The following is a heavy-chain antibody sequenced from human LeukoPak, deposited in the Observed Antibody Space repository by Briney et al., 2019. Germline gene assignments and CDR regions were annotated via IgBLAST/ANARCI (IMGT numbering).Heavy chain of an antibody. CDR3: ARDSDSSGWTPGGY. J-gene: IGHJ4*02. CDR2: ISAYNGNT. Sequence: ASVKVSCKASGYTFTGYYMHWVRQAPGQGLEWMGWISAYNGNTNYAQKLQGRVTMTRDTSINTAYMELSRLRSDDTAVYYCARDSDSSGWTPGGYWGQGTLVTVSS. V-gene: IGHV1-2*02. CDR1: GYTFTGYY. D-gene: IGHD6-19*01.